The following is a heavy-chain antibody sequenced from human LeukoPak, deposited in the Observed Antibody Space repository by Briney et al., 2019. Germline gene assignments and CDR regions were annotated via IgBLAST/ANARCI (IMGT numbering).Heavy chain of an antibody. Sequence: SETLSLTCAVYGGSFSGYYWSWIRQPPGKGLEWIGEINHSGSTNYNPSLKSRVTISVDTSKNQFSLKLSSVTAADTAVYYCARGSDYDSSGYYWGDYYYYYGMDVWGQGTTVTVSS. D-gene: IGHD3-22*01. V-gene: IGHV4-34*01. CDR3: ARGSDYDSSGYYWGDYYYYYGMDV. J-gene: IGHJ6*02. CDR1: GGSFSGYY. CDR2: INHSGST.